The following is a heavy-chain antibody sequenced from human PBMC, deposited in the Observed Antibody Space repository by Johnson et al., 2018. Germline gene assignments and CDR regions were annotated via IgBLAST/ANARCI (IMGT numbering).Heavy chain of an antibody. Sequence: QVQLQESGPGLVKPSETLSLTCTVSGGSISTYYWSWIRQPPGKGLEWIGYIYFTGSTNYNPSLESRFTISVDTSNKQFSRKLRSVTAADTAVYSFAREYSAPSALSRYGFHYDPYYTDVWGKGTTVTVSS. J-gene: IGHJ6*03. V-gene: IGHV4-59*01. CDR1: GGSISTYY. CDR3: AREYSAPSALSRYGFHYDPYYTDV. CDR2: IYFTGST. D-gene: IGHD5-24*01.